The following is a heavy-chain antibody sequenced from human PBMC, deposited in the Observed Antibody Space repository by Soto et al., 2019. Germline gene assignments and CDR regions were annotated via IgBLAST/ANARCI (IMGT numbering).Heavy chain of an antibody. CDR2: IKSKTDGGTT. D-gene: IGHD4-17*01. J-gene: IGHJ4*02. CDR3: PKGSIHDYGGNVDI. Sequence: EVQLVESGGGLVEPGGSLRLSCAASGFTFSNACMSWVRQAPGKGLEWVGLIKSKTDGGTTDYDEPVKGRFTISRDDSKTTLYLQMNSQKPEATAVYYCPKGSIHDYGGNVDILGQGALVTVSS. CDR1: GFTFSNAC. V-gene: IGHV3-15*01.